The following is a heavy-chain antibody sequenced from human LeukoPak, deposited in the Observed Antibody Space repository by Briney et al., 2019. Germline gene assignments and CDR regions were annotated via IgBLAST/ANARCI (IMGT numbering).Heavy chain of an antibody. J-gene: IGHJ4*02. D-gene: IGHD4-23*01. CDR1: GGTFSSYA. Sequence: SVKVSCKASGGTFSSYAISWVRQAPGQGLEWMGGIIPIFGTANYAQKFQGRVTITADESTSTAYMELSSLRSEDTAVYYCARETTVVTPGKLDYWGQGTLVTVSS. CDR2: IIPIFGTA. CDR3: ARETTVVTPGKLDY. V-gene: IGHV1-69*13.